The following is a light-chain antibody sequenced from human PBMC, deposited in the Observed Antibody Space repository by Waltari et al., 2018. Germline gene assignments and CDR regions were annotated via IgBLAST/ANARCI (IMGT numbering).Light chain of an antibody. Sequence: QSALTQPASVSGSPGQSITISCTGTSSDVGAYDSVSGYQQHPGKAPKLMIYDVSNRPSGVSDRFSGSKSGNTASLTISGVQAEDEADFYCSSYTSSSTLVFGTGTKVTVL. J-gene: IGLJ1*01. V-gene: IGLV2-14*03. CDR3: SSYTSSSTLV. CDR1: SSDVGAYDS. CDR2: DVS.